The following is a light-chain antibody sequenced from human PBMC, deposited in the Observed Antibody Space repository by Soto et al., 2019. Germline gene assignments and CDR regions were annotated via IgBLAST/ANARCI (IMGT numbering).Light chain of an antibody. CDR3: QHYNDWPT. J-gene: IGKJ1*01. Sequence: EIVMTHSPATLSVSPGERVTLSCRASQGIGLKLAWYQHKPGQAPRLLFYDASTRATGLPDRFSGSGAGTLFTLSISSVQSEDFPIYYCQHYNDWPTFGQGTKVEIK. V-gene: IGKV3D-15*01. CDR2: DAS. CDR1: QGIGLK.